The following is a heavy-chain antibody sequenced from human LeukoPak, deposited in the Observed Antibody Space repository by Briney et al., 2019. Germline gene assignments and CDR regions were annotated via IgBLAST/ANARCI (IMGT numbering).Heavy chain of an antibody. Sequence: SETLSLTCGVSGYSISSDYHWGCIRQPPGKGLEYIGAVYHRGNTYCTPSLKSRVTISVDTSKNHFSLRLSSVTAADTAVYYCATERSHGDAGVYYFDYWGQGILVTVSS. CDR3: ATERSHGDAGVYYFDY. J-gene: IGHJ4*02. CDR1: GYSISSDYH. V-gene: IGHV4-38-2*02. CDR2: VYHRGNT. D-gene: IGHD4-17*01.